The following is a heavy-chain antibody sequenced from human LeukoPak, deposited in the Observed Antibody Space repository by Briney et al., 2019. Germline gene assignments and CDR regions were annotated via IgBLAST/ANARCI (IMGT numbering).Heavy chain of an antibody. Sequence: GSLRLSCAASGSTFSSYWMHWVRQAPGKGLVWVSRINSDGSSTNYADSVKGRFTISRDNAKNTLYLQMNSLRGEDTAVYYCVRDSCSGRSCYFGYWGQGTLVTVSS. D-gene: IGHD2-15*01. V-gene: IGHV3-74*01. CDR2: INSDGSST. CDR1: GSTFSSYW. J-gene: IGHJ4*02. CDR3: VRDSCSGRSCYFGY.